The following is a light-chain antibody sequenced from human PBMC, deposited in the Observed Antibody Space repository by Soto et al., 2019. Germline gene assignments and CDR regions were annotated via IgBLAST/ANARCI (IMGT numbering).Light chain of an antibody. CDR3: QQYGSSGT. J-gene: IGKJ1*01. CDR1: QSVSNRR. V-gene: IGKV3-20*01. Sequence: EILLTQSPGTLSLSPGERATLSCRATQSVSNRRLAWYQQKPGQAPRFLIFGTSTRPTGIPDRFSGSGSGTDFTLTISRLEPEDFAVYYCQQYGSSGTFGQGTKVDIK. CDR2: GTS.